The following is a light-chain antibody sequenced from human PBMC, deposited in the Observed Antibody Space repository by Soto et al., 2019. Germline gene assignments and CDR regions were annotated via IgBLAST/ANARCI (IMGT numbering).Light chain of an antibody. J-gene: IGKJ2*01. CDR2: DAS. V-gene: IGKV3-11*01. CDR3: QQRSNWPPYT. CDR1: QSVSSY. Sequence: EIVLTQSPATLSLSPGERATLSCRASQSVSSYLAWYRQKPGQAPRLLIYDASNRATGIPARFSGSGSGTVFTLTISSLEPEDFAVYYCQQRSNWPPYTFGQGTKLEIK.